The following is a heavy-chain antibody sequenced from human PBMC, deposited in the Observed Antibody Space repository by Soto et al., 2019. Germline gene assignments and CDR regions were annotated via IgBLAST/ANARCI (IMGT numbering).Heavy chain of an antibody. CDR1: GYTLTELS. CDR3: ATHIPYCSGGSCYFYY. Sequence: ASVKVSCKVSGYTLTELSMHWVRQAPGKGLEWMGGFDPEDGETIYAQKFQGRVTMTEDTSTDTAYMELSSLRSEDTAVYYCATHIPYCSGGSCYFYYWGQGTLVSVSS. V-gene: IGHV1-24*01. CDR2: FDPEDGET. D-gene: IGHD2-15*01. J-gene: IGHJ4*02.